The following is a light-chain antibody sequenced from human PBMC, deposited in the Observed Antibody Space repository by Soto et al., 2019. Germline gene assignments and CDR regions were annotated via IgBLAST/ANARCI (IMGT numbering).Light chain of an antibody. CDR2: GAS. V-gene: IGKV3-20*01. J-gene: IGKJ4*02. Sequence: EIVLTQSPGTLSFSPGERAPLSCRASQSVSSSYLAWYQQKPGQAPSLLIYGASSRATGIPDRFSSSGSGTDFTLTISRLEPEDFAVYYCQQYGSSPTFGGGTKVQIK. CDR1: QSVSSSY. CDR3: QQYGSSPT.